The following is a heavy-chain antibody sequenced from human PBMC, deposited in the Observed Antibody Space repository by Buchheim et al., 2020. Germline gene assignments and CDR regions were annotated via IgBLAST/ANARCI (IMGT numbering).Heavy chain of an antibody. CDR2: ISYDGSNK. J-gene: IGHJ5*02. CDR3: AKGNNYYVT. V-gene: IGHV3-30*18. Sequence: QVQLVESGGGVVQPGRSLRLSCAASGFIFSSYDMHWVRQAPGKGLEWVAVISYDGSNKYYADSVKGRFTISRDNSKNTLSLQMNSLRAEATALYYCAKGNNYYVTWGQGTL. CDR1: GFIFSSYD. D-gene: IGHD3-22*01.